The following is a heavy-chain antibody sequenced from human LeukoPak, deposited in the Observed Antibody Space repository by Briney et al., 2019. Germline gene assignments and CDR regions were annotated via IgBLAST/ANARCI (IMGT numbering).Heavy chain of an antibody. CDR1: GFTFSSYS. V-gene: IGHV3-21*01. D-gene: IGHD1-7*01. CDR3: ARETRLGEGFDY. J-gene: IGHJ4*02. Sequence: GGSLRLSCAASGFTFSSYSMNWVRQAPGKGLEWVSSISSSSSYIYYADSVKGRFTISRDNAKNSLYLQMNSLGAEDTAVYYCARETRLGEGFDYWGQGTLVTVSS. CDR2: ISSSSSYI.